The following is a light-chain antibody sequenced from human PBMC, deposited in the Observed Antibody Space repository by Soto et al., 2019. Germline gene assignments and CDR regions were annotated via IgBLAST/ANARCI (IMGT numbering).Light chain of an antibody. V-gene: IGKV3-20*01. CDR3: QQSDSTPPT. Sequence: EIVLTQSPGTLSLSPGERATLSCRASQSVNSNYLAWYQRKPGQAPRLLIYGASNRATDIPYRFSASGSGTDFTLTITRLEAEDFAVYYCQQSDSTPPTFGQGTKVEVK. J-gene: IGKJ1*01. CDR1: QSVNSNY. CDR2: GAS.